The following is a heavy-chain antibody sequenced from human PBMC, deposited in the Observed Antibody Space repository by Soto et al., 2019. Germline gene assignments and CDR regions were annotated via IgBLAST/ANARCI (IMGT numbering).Heavy chain of an antibody. CDR1: GFTFSSYA. CDR2: ISGSGGST. V-gene: IGHV3-23*01. Sequence: GESLKISCAASGFTFSSYAMSWVRQAPGKGLEWVSAISGSGGSTYYADSVKGRFTISRDNSKNTLYLQMNSLRAEDTAVYYCAKKSPRRLYYYGSGSYYNAPGLLVDYWGQGTLVTVSS. D-gene: IGHD3-10*01. CDR3: AKKSPRRLYYYGSGSYYNAPGLLVDY. J-gene: IGHJ4*02.